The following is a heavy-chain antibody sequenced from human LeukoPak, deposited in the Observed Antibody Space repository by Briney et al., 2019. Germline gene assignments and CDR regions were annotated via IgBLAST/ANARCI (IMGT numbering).Heavy chain of an antibody. D-gene: IGHD4-17*01. CDR3: ARHRYGDYNWFDP. Sequence: GESLKISCKGSGYSFTSYWISWVRQMPGKGLEWMGRIDPSDSYTNYSPSFQGHVTISADKSISTAYLQWSSLKASDTAMYYCARHRYGDYNWFDPWGQGTLVTVSS. CDR2: IDPSDSYT. CDR1: GYSFTSYW. J-gene: IGHJ5*02. V-gene: IGHV5-10-1*01.